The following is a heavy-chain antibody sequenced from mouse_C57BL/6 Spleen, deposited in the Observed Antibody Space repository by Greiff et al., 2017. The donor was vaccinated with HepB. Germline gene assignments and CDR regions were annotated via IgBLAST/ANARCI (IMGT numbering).Heavy chain of an antibody. CDR2: IDPSDSYT. CDR1: GYTFTSYW. D-gene: IGHD1-1*01. V-gene: IGHV1-69*01. Sequence: QVQLQQPGAELVMPGASVKLSCKASGYTFTSYWMHWVKQRPGQGLEWIGEIDPSDSYTNYNQKFKGKSTLTVDKSSSTAYMQLSSLTSEDSAVYYCAREGPYYYGSSHYFDYWGQGTTLTVSS. CDR3: AREGPYYYGSSHYFDY. J-gene: IGHJ2*01.